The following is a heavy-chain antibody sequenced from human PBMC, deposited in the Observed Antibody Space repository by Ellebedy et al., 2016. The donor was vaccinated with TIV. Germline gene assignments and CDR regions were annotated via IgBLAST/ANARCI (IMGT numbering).Heavy chain of an antibody. CDR1: GGSISSYY. CDR2: ISYSGST. CDR3: ARVVWQQPVSYAFDI. J-gene: IGHJ3*02. Sequence: MPSETLSLTCTISGGSISSYYWSWIRQPPGKGLEWIGYISYSGSTNYNPSLKSRVTISVDTSKNQFSLRLRPVTAADTAVYYCARVVWQQPVSYAFDIWGQGTMVTVSS. V-gene: IGHV4-59*01. D-gene: IGHD6-13*01.